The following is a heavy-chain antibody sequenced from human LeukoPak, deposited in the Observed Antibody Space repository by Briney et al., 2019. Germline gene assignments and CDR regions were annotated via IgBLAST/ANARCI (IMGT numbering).Heavy chain of an antibody. V-gene: IGHV4-34*01. CDR2: INHSGST. CDR3: ARVGGGDDAFDI. Sequence: SETLSLTCAVYGGSFSGYYWSWIRQPPGKGLEWIGEINHSGSTNYNPSLKSRVTISVDTSKNQFSLKLSSVTAAGTAVYYCARVGGGDDAFDIWGQGTMVTVSS. D-gene: IGHD2-21*01. J-gene: IGHJ3*02. CDR1: GGSFSGYY.